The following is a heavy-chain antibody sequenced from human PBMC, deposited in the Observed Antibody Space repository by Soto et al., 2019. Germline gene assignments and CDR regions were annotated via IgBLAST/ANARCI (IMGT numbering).Heavy chain of an antibody. CDR1: GYTFINYY. D-gene: IGHD2-15*01. CDR3: ARGPNGGNIYYFDY. Sequence: QVQLVQSGAEVMKPGASVKVSCKASGYTFINYYMHWVRQAPGQGLEWMGIINPIGGSTRYAQKLQGGVIMTMDTSTTTVYMELSSLRSEDTAVYYRARGPNGGNIYYFDYWGQGTLVTVSS. CDR2: INPIGGST. J-gene: IGHJ4*02. V-gene: IGHV1-46*04.